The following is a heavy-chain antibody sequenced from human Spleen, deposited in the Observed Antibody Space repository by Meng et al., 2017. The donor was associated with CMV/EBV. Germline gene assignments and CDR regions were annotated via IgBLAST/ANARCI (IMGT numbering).Heavy chain of an antibody. D-gene: IGHD5-24*01. V-gene: IGHV3-33*05. Sequence: GESLKISCAASGFTFSNYVMHWVRQAPGKGREWVASTKYDGNNNYYADSVKGRFTVSRDNTENSLHLKMNSLRAEDTAVYFCARLGGWLQHYFDSWGQGTLVTVSS. J-gene: IGHJ4*02. CDR2: TKYDGNNN. CDR3: ARLGGWLQHYFDS. CDR1: GFTFSNYV.